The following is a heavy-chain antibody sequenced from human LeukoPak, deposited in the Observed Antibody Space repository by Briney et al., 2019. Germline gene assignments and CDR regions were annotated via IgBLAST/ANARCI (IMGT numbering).Heavy chain of an antibody. CDR3: ARDPLAAYDY. D-gene: IGHD6-13*01. CDR1: GGSFSGYY. J-gene: IGHJ4*02. V-gene: IGHV4-34*01. CDR2: IYHSGST. Sequence: SETLSLTCAVYGGSFSGYYWSWIRQPPGKGLEWIGSIYHSGSTYYNPSLKSRVTISVDTSKNQFSLKLSSVTAADTAVYYCARDPLAAYDYWGQGTLVTVSS.